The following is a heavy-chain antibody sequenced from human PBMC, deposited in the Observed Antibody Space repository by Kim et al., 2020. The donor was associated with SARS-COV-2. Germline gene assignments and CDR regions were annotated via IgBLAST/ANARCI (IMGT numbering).Heavy chain of an antibody. D-gene: IGHD3-22*01. CDR3: VKDSYYDSSGYYGVPY. V-gene: IGHV3-64D*09. J-gene: IGHJ4*02. Sequence: GGSLRLSCSASGFTFSSYAMHWVRQAPGKGLEYVSAISSNGGSTYYADSVKGRFTISRDNSKNTLYLQMSSLRAEDTAVYYCVKDSYYDSSGYYGVPYWGQGTLVTVSS. CDR1: GFTFSSYA. CDR2: ISSNGGST.